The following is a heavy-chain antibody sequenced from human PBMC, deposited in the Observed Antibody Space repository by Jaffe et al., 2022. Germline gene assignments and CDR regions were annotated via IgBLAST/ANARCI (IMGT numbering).Heavy chain of an antibody. CDR2: IHYGRSA. CDR1: GFSINNGYY. V-gene: IGHV4-38-2*01. Sequence: QVQLHESGPGLVKPSETLSLTCAVSGFSINNGYYWGWLRQSPGKGLEWIGSIHYGRSAYYNPSLNSRVTISIHTSMNQFSLELNSVTAADTALYYCARQPAATGEWYFRDWGQGILVNVSS. D-gene: IGHD6-13*01. J-gene: IGHJ1*01. CDR3: ARQPAATGEWYFRD.